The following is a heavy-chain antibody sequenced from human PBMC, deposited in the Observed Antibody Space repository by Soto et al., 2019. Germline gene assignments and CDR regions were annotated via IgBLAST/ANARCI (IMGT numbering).Heavy chain of an antibody. CDR2: ISYDGSNK. D-gene: IGHD3-10*01. CDR1: GITFTNYA. J-gene: IGHJ6*02. Sequence: GGSLRLSCAASGITFTNYALHWVRQAPGKGLEWVAVISYDGSNKYYADSVKGRFTISRDNSKNTLYLQMNSLRAEDTAVYYCTGSGSYIYYGMDVWGQGTTVTVSS. V-gene: IGHV3-30-3*01. CDR3: TGSGSYIYYGMDV.